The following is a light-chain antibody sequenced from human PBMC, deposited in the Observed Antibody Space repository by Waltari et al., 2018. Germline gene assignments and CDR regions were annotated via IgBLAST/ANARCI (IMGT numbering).Light chain of an antibody. J-gene: IGLJ1*01. V-gene: IGLV2-14*01. Sequence: QSALTQPASVSGSPGQSITISCTGSNRDAGGYNFVSWYQQHPGKAPKLMIYDVSNRPSGVSNRFSGSKSGNTASLTISGLQPEDAADYYCNSYSTSSTFVFGTGTRVTVL. CDR1: NRDAGGYNF. CDR3: NSYSTSSTFV. CDR2: DVS.